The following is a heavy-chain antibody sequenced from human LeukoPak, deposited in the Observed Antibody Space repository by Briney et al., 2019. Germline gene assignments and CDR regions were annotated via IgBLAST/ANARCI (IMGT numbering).Heavy chain of an antibody. D-gene: IGHD3-9*01. CDR1: GDSISSYY. Sequence: SETLSLTCTVSGDSISSYYWSWIRQPPGKGLEWIGYIYYSGSTNFNTSLTSRVTISVDTSKHQISLKLSSVTAADTAVYYCARGNYDSLTGSLDYWGQGTLVTVSS. CDR3: ARGNYDSLTGSLDY. V-gene: IGHV4-59*01. CDR2: IYYSGST. J-gene: IGHJ4*02.